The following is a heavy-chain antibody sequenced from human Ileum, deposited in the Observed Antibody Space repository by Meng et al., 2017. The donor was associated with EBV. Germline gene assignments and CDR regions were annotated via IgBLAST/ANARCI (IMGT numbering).Heavy chain of an antibody. CDR1: GFTFNNYA. CDR2: IGGTDDKT. Sequence: GQLVESGGNLLQPGGSLRRSCVAYGFTFNNYAMSWVRQAPGKELEWVSGIGGTDDKTYYADSVKGQFTISRDNPKNTLFLQMDGLRAEDTAVYFCAKDLRGYGGTYFDCWGQGTLVTVSS. V-gene: IGHV3-23*04. D-gene: IGHD5-12*01. J-gene: IGHJ4*02. CDR3: AKDLRGYGGTYFDC.